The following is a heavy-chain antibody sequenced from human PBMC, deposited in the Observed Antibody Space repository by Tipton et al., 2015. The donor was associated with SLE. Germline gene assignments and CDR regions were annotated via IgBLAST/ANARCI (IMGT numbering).Heavy chain of an antibody. CDR1: GFTFSSYA. D-gene: IGHD6-6*01. Sequence: SLRLSCAASGFTFSSYAMSWVRQAPGKGLEWVSSISGIGSTTYYEDSVKGRFTISRDNSENTVFLQMDGLTVEDTAVYHCAKDAEQLALGYFQHWGQGTLVTVSS. CDR3: AKDAEQLALGYFQH. V-gene: IGHV3-23*01. J-gene: IGHJ1*01. CDR2: ISGIGSTT.